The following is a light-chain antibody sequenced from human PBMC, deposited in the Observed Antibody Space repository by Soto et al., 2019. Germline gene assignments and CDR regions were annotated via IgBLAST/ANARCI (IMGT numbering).Light chain of an antibody. J-gene: IGKJ2*01. CDR2: GVF. CDR3: QQYSYSLYT. CDR1: QRVSSNY. Sequence: EIVLTQSPGTLSLSPGEIATLSCRSSQRVSSNYLAWYQQKHGQAPRILIYGVFIRANGIPGRFSGSVSGTDFTLTISRLEPQDFAVYFCQQYSYSLYTLGHGTKLEIK. V-gene: IGKV3-20*01.